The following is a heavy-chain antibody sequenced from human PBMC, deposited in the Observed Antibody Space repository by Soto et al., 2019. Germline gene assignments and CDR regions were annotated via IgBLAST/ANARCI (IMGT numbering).Heavy chain of an antibody. CDR3: ARMGYSSGWYWSWFDP. CDR1: GYSISSSNW. V-gene: IGHV4-28*01. CDR2: IYFSEST. D-gene: IGHD6-19*01. Sequence: QVQLQESGPGLVKPSDTLSLTCAVSGYSISSSNWWGWIRQPPGKGLEWIGHIYFSESTHYNPSLKRRVTMSVGLSKNQFSLRLSSVTAVDTAVYYCARMGYSSGWYWSWFDPWGQGTLVTVSP. J-gene: IGHJ5*02.